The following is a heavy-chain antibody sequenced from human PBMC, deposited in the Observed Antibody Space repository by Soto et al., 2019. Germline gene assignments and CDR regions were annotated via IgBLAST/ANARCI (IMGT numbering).Heavy chain of an antibody. V-gene: IGHV1-69*13. CDR3: ARGTVPLGYYGMDV. CDR1: GYTFTSYY. J-gene: IGHJ6*02. D-gene: IGHD1-1*01. Sequence: GASVKVSCKASGYTFTSYYMHWVRQAPGQGLEWMGGIIPIFGTANYAQKFQGRVTITADESTSTAYMELSSLRSEDTAVYYCARGTVPLGYYGMDVWGQGTTVTVSS. CDR2: IIPIFGTA.